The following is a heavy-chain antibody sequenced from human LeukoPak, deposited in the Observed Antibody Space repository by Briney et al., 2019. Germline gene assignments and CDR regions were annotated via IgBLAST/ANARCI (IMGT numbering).Heavy chain of an antibody. J-gene: IGHJ4*02. CDR1: GFTFSSYA. CDR2: ISGSGGSI. Sequence: PGGSLRLSCAASGFTFSSYAMSWVRQAPGKGLEWVSAISGSGGSIYYADSVKGRFTISRDNSKNTLYLQMNSLRAEDTAVYYCAKVGGYCSGGSCYSAAELDYWGQGTLVTVSS. D-gene: IGHD2-15*01. CDR3: AKVGGYCSGGSCYSAAELDY. V-gene: IGHV3-23*01.